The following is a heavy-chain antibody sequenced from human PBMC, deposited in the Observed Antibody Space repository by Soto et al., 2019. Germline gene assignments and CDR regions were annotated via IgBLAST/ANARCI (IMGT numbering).Heavy chain of an antibody. J-gene: IGHJ6*02. Sequence: SETLSLTCTVSGGSISSYYWSWIRQPTGKGLEWIGYIYYSGSTNYNPSLKSRVAISVDTSKNQFSLKLSSVTAADTAVYYCARGGNVLLWFGEHYYYGMDVWGQGTTVTVSS. CDR1: GGSISSYY. V-gene: IGHV4-59*01. CDR3: ARGGNVLLWFGEHYYYGMDV. D-gene: IGHD3-10*01. CDR2: IYYSGST.